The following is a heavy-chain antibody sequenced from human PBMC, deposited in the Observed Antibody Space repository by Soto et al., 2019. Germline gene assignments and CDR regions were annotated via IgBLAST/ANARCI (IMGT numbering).Heavy chain of an antibody. J-gene: IGHJ6*02. CDR3: ARDPLAITMVRGEDDKSYYYYGMDV. V-gene: IGHV6-1*01. CDR2: TYYRSKWYN. CDR1: GDSVSSNSAA. Sequence: PSQTLSLTCAISGDSVSSNSAAWNWIRQSPSRGLEWLGRTYYRSKWYNDYAVSVKSRITINPDTSKNQFSLQLNSVTPEDTAVYYCARDPLAITMVRGEDDKSYYYYGMDVWGQGTTVTVSS. D-gene: IGHD3-10*01.